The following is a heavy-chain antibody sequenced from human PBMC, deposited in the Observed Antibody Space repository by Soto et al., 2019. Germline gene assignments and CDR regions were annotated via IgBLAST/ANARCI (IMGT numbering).Heavy chain of an antibody. V-gene: IGHV3-33*01. D-gene: IGHD2-15*01. CDR3: ARPLGYCSGGSCYSRFGY. CDR2: IWYDGSNK. J-gene: IGHJ4*02. CDR1: GFTFSSYG. Sequence: GGSLRLSCAASGFTFSSYGMHWVRQAPGKGLEWVAVIWYDGSNKYYADSVKGRFTISRDNSKNTLYLQMNSLRAEDTAVYYCARPLGYCSGGSCYSRFGYWGQGTLVTVSS.